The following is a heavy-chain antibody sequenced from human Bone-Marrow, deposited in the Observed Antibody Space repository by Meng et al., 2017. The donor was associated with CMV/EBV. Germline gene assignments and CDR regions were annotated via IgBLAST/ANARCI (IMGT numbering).Heavy chain of an antibody. D-gene: IGHD2-2*02. CDR3: ARDLEWLGRIVPAAILSGGGFDP. CDR1: YA. V-gene: IGHV1-69*06. Sequence: YAICWVRQATERGLGWMGGIIPIFGTANYAQKFQGSVTITADKSTSTAYMELSSLRSEDTAVYYCARDLEWLGRIVPAAILSGGGFDPWGQGTLVTVSS. CDR2: IIPIFGTA. J-gene: IGHJ5*02.